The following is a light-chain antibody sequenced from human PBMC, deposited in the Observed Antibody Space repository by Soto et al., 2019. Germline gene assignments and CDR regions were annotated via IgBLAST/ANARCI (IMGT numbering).Light chain of an antibody. CDR3: QHLDSYPIT. J-gene: IGKJ5*01. Sequence: DIQLTQSPSFLSASVGDRVTITCRASQGISNYVLWYQQKPGKAPKLLIYAASTLQSGVASRFSGSGSGTEFTLTISSLLPEDFAIYYCQHLDSYPITFGQGTRLEIK. CDR2: AAS. V-gene: IGKV1-9*01. CDR1: QGISNY.